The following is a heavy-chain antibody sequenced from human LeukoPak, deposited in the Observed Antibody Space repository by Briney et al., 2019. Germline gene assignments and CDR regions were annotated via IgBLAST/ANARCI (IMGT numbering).Heavy chain of an antibody. Sequence: GRSLRLSCAASGFTFSSYAMHWVRQAPGKGLEGLAVISYDGSNKYYADSVKGRFTISRDNSKNTLYLQMNSLRAEDTAVYYCASLGGYCSGGSCYEVFDYWGQGTLVTVSS. D-gene: IGHD2-15*01. CDR2: ISYDGSNK. CDR1: GFTFSSYA. J-gene: IGHJ4*02. CDR3: ASLGGYCSGGSCYEVFDY. V-gene: IGHV3-30*04.